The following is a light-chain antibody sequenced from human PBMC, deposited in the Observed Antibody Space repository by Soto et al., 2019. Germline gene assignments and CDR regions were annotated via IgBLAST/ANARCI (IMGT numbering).Light chain of an antibody. CDR1: SSDVGGYKY. CDR2: EVT. Sequence: QSALTQAASVSGSPGQSITISCTGTSSDVGGYKYVSWYQQHPGKAPKLKIYEVTNRPSGVSNRFSGSKSGNTASLTISGLQAEDEADYYCSSYTSSGTVVFGTGTKLTVL. J-gene: IGLJ1*01. CDR3: SSYTSSGTVV. V-gene: IGLV2-14*01.